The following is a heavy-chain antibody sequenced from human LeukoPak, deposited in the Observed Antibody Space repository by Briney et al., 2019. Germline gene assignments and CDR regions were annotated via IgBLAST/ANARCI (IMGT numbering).Heavy chain of an antibody. CDR2: ISGSGGST. D-gene: IGHD5-18*01. J-gene: IGHJ4*02. CDR1: EFSVGSNY. Sequence: GGSLRLSCAASEFSVGSNYMTWVRQAPGKGLEWVSAISGSGGSTYYADSVKGRFTISRDNSKNTLYLQMNSLRAEDTAVYYCAKVRGYSDPDAFDYWGQGTLVTVSS. CDR3: AKVRGYSDPDAFDY. V-gene: IGHV3-23*01.